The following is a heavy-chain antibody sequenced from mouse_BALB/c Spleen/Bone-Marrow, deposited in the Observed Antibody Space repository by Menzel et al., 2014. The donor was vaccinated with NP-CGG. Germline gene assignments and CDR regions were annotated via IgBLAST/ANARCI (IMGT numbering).Heavy chain of an antibody. D-gene: IGHD1-1*01. J-gene: IGHJ2*01. CDR2: IDPANGNT. CDR3: ARYYYGSSLFDY. CDR1: GFNIKDTY. V-gene: IGHV14-3*02. Sequence: VQLQQPRAELVKPGASVKLSCTASGFNIKDTYMHWVKQRPEQGLEWIGRIDPANGNTKYDPKFQGKATITADTSSNTAYLQLSSLTSEDTAVYYCARYYYGSSLFDYWGQGTTLTVSS.